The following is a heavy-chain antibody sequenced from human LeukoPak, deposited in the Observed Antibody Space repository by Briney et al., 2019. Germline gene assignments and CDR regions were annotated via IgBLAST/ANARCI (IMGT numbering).Heavy chain of an antibody. Sequence: PSETLSLTCTVSGGSISSGDYYWSWIRQPPGKGLEWIGYIYYSGSTNYNPSLKSRVTISVDTSKNQFSLKLSSVTAADTAVYYCARSLPSDYYGSGSHDYWGQGTLVTVSS. CDR2: IYYSGST. J-gene: IGHJ4*02. D-gene: IGHD3-10*01. CDR1: GGSISSGDYY. V-gene: IGHV4-61*08. CDR3: ARSLPSDYYGSGSHDY.